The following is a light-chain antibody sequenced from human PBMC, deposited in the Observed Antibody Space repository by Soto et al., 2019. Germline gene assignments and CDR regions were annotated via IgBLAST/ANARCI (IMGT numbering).Light chain of an antibody. CDR3: QQAFKPPYT. V-gene: IGKV4-1*01. CDR2: WAS. J-gene: IGKJ2*01. CDR1: QRVLYKSDKKNY. Sequence: DIVMTQSPDSLTVSVGERATINCRSSQRVLYKSDKKNYLTWYQQKPGQPPKALIYWASTREFGVPDRFSGSGSATDFVLTITSVQAEDVAVYYCQQAFKPPYTFGQGTRLEI.